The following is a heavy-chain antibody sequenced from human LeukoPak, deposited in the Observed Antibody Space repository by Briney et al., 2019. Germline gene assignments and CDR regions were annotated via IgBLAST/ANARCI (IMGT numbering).Heavy chain of an antibody. Sequence: SETLSLTCTVSGYSISSGYYWGWIRQPPGKGLEWIGSIYHSGSTYYNPSLKSRVTISVDTSKNQFSLKLSSVTAADTAVYYCARQSGSWQYNWFDPWGQGTLVTVSS. V-gene: IGHV4-38-2*02. CDR2: IYHSGST. J-gene: IGHJ5*02. CDR3: ARQSGSWQYNWFDP. CDR1: GYSISSGYY. D-gene: IGHD6-13*01.